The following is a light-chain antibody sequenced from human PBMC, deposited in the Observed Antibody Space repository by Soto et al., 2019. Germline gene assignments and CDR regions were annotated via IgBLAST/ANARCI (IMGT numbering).Light chain of an antibody. V-gene: IGKV1-39*01. CDR1: QTISKY. J-gene: IGKJ1*01. Sequence: DIQMTQSPSSLSASAGDRVSITCRASQTISKYLNWYQRKPGKAPKLLIYGASILQSGVPSRFSGSGSGTGFTLTISSLQPEDFATYYCQQSYSTPRTFGQGTKVEI. CDR2: GAS. CDR3: QQSYSTPRT.